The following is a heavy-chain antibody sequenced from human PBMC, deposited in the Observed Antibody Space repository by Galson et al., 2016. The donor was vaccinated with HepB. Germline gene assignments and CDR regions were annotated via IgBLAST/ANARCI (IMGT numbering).Heavy chain of an antibody. D-gene: IGHD6-19*01. CDR3: ARTERGLGKEFYYGMDV. Sequence: SLRLSCAASGFTLSDHYMDWVRQAPGKGLEWVGRIRNKAKGLTTEYAASVTGRFTISRDDSENSLYLHLGSLKTEDTAVYYCARTERGLGKEFYYGMDVWGQGTTVTVSS. V-gene: IGHV3-72*01. CDR1: GFTLSDHY. CDR2: IRNKAKGLTT. J-gene: IGHJ6*02.